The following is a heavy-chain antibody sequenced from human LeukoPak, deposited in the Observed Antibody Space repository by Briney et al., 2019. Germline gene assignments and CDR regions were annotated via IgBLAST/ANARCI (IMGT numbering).Heavy chain of an antibody. D-gene: IGHD4-17*01. CDR1: DYSFTTYG. Sequence: ASVKVSCKASDYSFTTYGISWVRQAPGQGLEWMGWISAYNGNTNYAQKLQGRVTMTTDTSTSTAYMELRSLRSDDTAVYYCARDGPGDYVADYYYGMDVWGQGTTVTVSS. CDR2: ISAYNGNT. J-gene: IGHJ6*02. V-gene: IGHV1-18*01. CDR3: ARDGPGDYVADYYYGMDV.